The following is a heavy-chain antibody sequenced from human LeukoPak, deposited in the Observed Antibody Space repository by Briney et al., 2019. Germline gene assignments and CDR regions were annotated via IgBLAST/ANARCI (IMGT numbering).Heavy chain of an antibody. CDR1: GYTFTGYY. CDR2: INPNSGGT. CDR3: ARVSSPLQYNWFDP. V-gene: IGHV1-2*06. D-gene: IGHD6-6*01. J-gene: IGHJ5*02. Sequence: ASVKVSCKASGYTFTGYYMHWVRQAPGQGLEWMGRINPNSGGTNYAQKFQGRVTMTRDTSISTAYTELSRLRSDDTAMYYCARVSSPLQYNWFDPWGQGTLVTVSS.